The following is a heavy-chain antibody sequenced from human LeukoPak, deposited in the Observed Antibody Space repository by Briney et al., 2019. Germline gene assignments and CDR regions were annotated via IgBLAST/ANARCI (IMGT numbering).Heavy chain of an antibody. CDR3: ARELTTVIWFDP. V-gene: IGHV3-48*03. CDR2: ISSSGSTI. CDR1: GFTFSSYE. Sequence: PGGSLRLSCAASGFTFSSYEMNWVRQAPGKGLEWVSYISSSGSTIYYADSVKGRFTISRDNAKNSLYLQMNSLRAGDTAVYYCARELTTVIWFDPWGQGTLVTVSS. D-gene: IGHD4-11*01. J-gene: IGHJ5*02.